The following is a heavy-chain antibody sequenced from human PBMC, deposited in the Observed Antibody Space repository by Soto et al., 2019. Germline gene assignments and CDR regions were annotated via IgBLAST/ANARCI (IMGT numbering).Heavy chain of an antibody. J-gene: IGHJ5*01. D-gene: IGHD2-8*02. Sequence: GGSLRLSCAASGFTFSSYAMSWVRQAPGKGLEWVSAISGSGGSTYYADSVKGRFTISRDNSKNSLYLQMNSLSAEDTAVYYCARDVEYCEGFYPWSQRSLVTVSS. V-gene: IGHV3-23*01. CDR2: ISGSGGST. CDR1: GFTFSSYA. CDR3: ARDVEYCEGFYP.